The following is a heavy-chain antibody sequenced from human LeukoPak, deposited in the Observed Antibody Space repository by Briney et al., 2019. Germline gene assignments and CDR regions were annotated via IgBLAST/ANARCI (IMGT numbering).Heavy chain of an antibody. CDR2: INPNSGGT. CDR1: GYTFTGYY. V-gene: IGHV1-2*02. D-gene: IGHD1-26*01. CDR3: ARGNSGSYLSYYYYMDV. Sequence: ASVKVSCKASGYTFTGYYMHWVRQAPGQGLEWMGWINPNSGGTNYAQKFQGRVTMTRDTSISTAHMELSSLRSEDTAVYYCARGNSGSYLSYYYYMDVWGKGTTVTVSS. J-gene: IGHJ6*03.